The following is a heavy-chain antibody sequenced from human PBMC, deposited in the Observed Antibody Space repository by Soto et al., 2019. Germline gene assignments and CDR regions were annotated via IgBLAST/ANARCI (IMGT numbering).Heavy chain of an antibody. CDR3: AKPRGFYYFDY. V-gene: IGHV3-23*01. CDR1: GFTFSSYA. CDR2: ISGSGGST. Sequence: PGGSLRLSCSASGFTFSSYAMSWVRQAPGKGLEWVSAISGSGGSTNYADSVKGRFTISRDNSKNTLYLQMNSLRAEDTAVFYCAKPRGFYYFDYWGQGTLVTVS. D-gene: IGHD3-16*01. J-gene: IGHJ4*02.